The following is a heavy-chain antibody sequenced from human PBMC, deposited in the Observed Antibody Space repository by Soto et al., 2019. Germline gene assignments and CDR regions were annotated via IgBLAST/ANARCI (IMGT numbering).Heavy chain of an antibody. CDR2: IKQDGSDE. D-gene: IGHD3-3*01. CDR3: ARLNDFGSGYYGYAFDY. J-gene: IGHJ4*02. V-gene: IGHV3-7*01. Sequence: EVQLVESGGGLVQPGGSLRLSCAASGFTFSSYWMSWVRQAPGKGLEWVANIKQDGSDEYYVDSVKGRFTISRDNAKNSLYLQMNSLRAEDTAVYYCARLNDFGSGYYGYAFDYWGQGTLVTVSS. CDR1: GFTFSSYW.